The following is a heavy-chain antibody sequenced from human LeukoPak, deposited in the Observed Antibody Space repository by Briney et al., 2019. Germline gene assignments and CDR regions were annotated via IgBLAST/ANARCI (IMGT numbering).Heavy chain of an antibody. V-gene: IGHV4-39*07. Sequence: SETLSLTCTVSGGSISSSSYYWGWIRQPPGKGLEWIGSFYYSGSTYYNPSLKSRVTISVDTSKNQFSLKLSSVTAADTAVYYCARGRWLQSSRTIDYWGQGTLVTVSS. CDR3: ARGRWLQSSRTIDY. CDR1: GGSISSSSYY. J-gene: IGHJ4*02. D-gene: IGHD5-24*01. CDR2: FYYSGST.